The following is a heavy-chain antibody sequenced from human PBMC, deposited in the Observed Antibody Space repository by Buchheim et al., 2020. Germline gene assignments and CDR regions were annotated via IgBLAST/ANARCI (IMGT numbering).Heavy chain of an antibody. CDR1: GFTFSSYR. CDR2: ITSISITI. Sequence: EVQLVESGGDLVQPGGSLRLSCAASGFTFSSYRMNWVRQAPGKGLEWVSYITSISITIRYADSVRGRFTISRDNAKNSLYLHMNSLRAEDTAVYYCARAYCSGGSCYATIDYWGLGTL. D-gene: IGHD2-15*01. V-gene: IGHV3-48*04. J-gene: IGHJ4*02. CDR3: ARAYCSGGSCYATIDY.